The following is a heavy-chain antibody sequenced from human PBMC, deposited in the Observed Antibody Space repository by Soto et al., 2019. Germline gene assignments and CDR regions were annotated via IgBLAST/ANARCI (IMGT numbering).Heavy chain of an antibody. Sequence: SETLSLTCTVSGGSMSSYYWTWLRQSPGRGLEWIGYISYSGSTYYNPSLKSRVTISVDTSKNQFSLNLNSVTASDTAVYFCVSQRTSVLTKAYFDYWGPGALVTVSS. V-gene: IGHV4-59*08. CDR2: ISYSGST. J-gene: IGHJ4*02. D-gene: IGHD2-8*01. CDR3: VSQRTSVLTKAYFDY. CDR1: GGSMSSYY.